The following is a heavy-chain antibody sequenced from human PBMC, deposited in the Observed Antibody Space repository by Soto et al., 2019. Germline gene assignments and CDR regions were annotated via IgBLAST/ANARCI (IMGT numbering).Heavy chain of an antibody. Sequence: PGESLKISCKGSGYSFTSYWISWVRQMPGKGLEWMGRIDPGDSYTNYSPSFQGHVTISADKSISTAYLQWSSLKASDTAMYYCARSLLISNYYYYGMDVWGQGTTVTVSS. CDR3: ARSLLISNYYYYGMDV. CDR2: IDPGDSYT. V-gene: IGHV5-10-1*01. D-gene: IGHD3-16*01. CDR1: GYSFTSYW. J-gene: IGHJ6*02.